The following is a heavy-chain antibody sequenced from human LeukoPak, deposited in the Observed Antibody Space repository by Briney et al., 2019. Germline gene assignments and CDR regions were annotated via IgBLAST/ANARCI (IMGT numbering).Heavy chain of an antibody. J-gene: IGHJ4*02. CDR3: AREGPRGNSQFDY. Sequence: GGSLRLSCAASGFTFSSYDMHWVRQAPGKGLEWVAVISYDGSNKYYADSVKGRFNISRDSSKNTLYLQMNSLRAEDTAIYYCAREGPRGNSQFDYWGQGTLVTVSS. CDR1: GFTFSSYD. D-gene: IGHD2/OR15-2a*01. V-gene: IGHV3-30-3*01. CDR2: ISYDGSNK.